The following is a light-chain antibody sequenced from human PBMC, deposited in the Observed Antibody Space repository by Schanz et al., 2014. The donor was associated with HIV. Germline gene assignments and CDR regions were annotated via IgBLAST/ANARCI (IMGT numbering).Light chain of an antibody. CDR3: ATWDDSLNGWV. J-gene: IGLJ3*02. CDR2: RNN. Sequence: QSVLTQPPSASGTPGQRVTISCSGSSSNIGSNYVYWYQQLPGTAPKLLIYRNNQRPSGVPDRFSGSESGTSASLAISGLQSEDEGDYYCATWDDSLNGWVFGGGTKLTVL. CDR1: SSNIGSNY. V-gene: IGLV1-47*01.